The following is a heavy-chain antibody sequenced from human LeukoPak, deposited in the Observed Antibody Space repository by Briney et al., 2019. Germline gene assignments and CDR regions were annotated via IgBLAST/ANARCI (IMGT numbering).Heavy chain of an antibody. CDR1: GFTFCSYA. D-gene: IGHD6-13*01. Sequence: PGGTLRLYCAASGFTFCSYAMHRVGQAPGKGLEGGAVISYDGSNKYYADSVKGRFTISRDNSKNTLYLQMNSLRAEDTAVYYCARDRREYSSSWEAPDYWGQGTLVTVSS. CDR3: ARDRREYSSSWEAPDY. J-gene: IGHJ4*02. V-gene: IGHV3-30*04. CDR2: ISYDGSNK.